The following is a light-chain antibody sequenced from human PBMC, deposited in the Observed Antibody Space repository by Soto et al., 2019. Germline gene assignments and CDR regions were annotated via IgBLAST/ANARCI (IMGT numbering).Light chain of an antibody. J-gene: IGLJ2*01. Sequence: QSVLTQPPSVSAAPGQKVTISCSGSSSNIGNNYVSWYQQLPGTAPKLLIYDSNKRPSGIPDRFSGSKSGTSATLGITGLQTGDEADYYCGTWDSSRSAVVFCGGTKLTVL. CDR1: SSNIGNNY. CDR2: DSN. V-gene: IGLV1-51*01. CDR3: GTWDSSRSAVV.